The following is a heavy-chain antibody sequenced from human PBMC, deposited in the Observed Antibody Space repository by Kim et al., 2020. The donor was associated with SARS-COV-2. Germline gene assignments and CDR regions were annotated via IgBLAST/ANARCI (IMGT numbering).Heavy chain of an antibody. CDR3: ATLTGFDT. V-gene: IGHV1-18*01. J-gene: IGHJ4*02. D-gene: IGHD3-9*01. CDR2: YNGDK. Sequence: YNGDKDYAPKFQGRLTLTSDTPTSTAYMELRSLISDDTAVYFCATLTGFDTWGQGTLVTVSS.